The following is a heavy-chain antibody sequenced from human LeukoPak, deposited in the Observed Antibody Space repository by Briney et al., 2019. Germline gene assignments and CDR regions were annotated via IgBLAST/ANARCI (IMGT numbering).Heavy chain of an antibody. CDR2: ISSSSSYI. J-gene: IGHJ4*02. V-gene: IGHV3-21*01. CDR1: VFTFSSYS. D-gene: IGHD5-12*01. Sequence: GGSLRLSCAASVFTFSSYSMNWVRQAPGKGLEWVSSISSSSSYIYYADSVKGRFTISRDNAKNSLYLQMNSLRAEDTAVYYCARLSGGYSGYDWDYWGQGTLVTVSS. CDR3: ARLSGGYSGYDWDY.